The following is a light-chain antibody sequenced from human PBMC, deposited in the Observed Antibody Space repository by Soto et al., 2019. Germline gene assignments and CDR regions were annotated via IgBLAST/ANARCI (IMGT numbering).Light chain of an antibody. CDR2: SNN. V-gene: IGLV1-44*01. CDR3: AAWDDSLNGVV. CDR1: SSNFGSNT. Sequence: QAVVTQPPSASGTPGQRVTIFCAGSSSNFGSNTVNWYQQLPGTAPKLLMYSNNQRPSGVPDRFSGSKSGTSASLAISGLQSEDEADYYCAAWDDSLNGVVFGGRTKLTVL. J-gene: IGLJ2*01.